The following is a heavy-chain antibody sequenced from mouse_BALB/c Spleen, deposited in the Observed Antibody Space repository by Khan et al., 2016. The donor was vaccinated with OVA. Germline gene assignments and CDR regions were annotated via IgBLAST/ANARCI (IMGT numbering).Heavy chain of an antibody. Sequence: QVQLKESGAELAKPGASVKMSCKTPGYTFTTYWMHWVKQRPGQGLEWIGYINPTSGHTDYNEKFKDKATLSTDKSSSTAYMQLSSLTSEDSAVYYCTRDRIDYWGQGTTLTVSS. CDR3: TRDRIDY. V-gene: IGHV1-7*01. CDR2: INPTSGHT. J-gene: IGHJ2*01. CDR1: GYTFTTYW.